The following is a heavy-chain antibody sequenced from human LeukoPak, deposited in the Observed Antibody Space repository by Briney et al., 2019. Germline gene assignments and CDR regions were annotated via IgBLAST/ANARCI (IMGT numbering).Heavy chain of an antibody. D-gene: IGHD3-22*01. CDR3: ARVSSSGILDY. Sequence: ASETLSLTCTVSGGSLINYYWSWIRQPPGKGLEWIGYIYYSGSTNYNPSLKSRVTISVDTSKNQFSVKLSYVTAADTAVYYCARVSSSGILDYWGQGTLATVSS. CDR1: GGSLINYY. J-gene: IGHJ4*02. V-gene: IGHV4-59*01. CDR2: IYYSGST.